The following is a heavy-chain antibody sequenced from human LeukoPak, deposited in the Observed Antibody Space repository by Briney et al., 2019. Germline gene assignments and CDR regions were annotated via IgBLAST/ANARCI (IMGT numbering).Heavy chain of an antibody. D-gene: IGHD1-26*01. CDR2: ISAYNGNT. Sequence: ASVKVSCKASGYTFTSYGISWVRQAPGQGLEWMGWISAYNGNTNYAQKLQGRVTMTPHTSTSTAYMELRSLRSDDTPVYYCAREQQLGKRVVGATIAFDIWGQGTMVTVSS. V-gene: IGHV1-18*01. CDR1: GYTFTSYG. CDR3: AREQQLGKRVVGATIAFDI. J-gene: IGHJ3*02.